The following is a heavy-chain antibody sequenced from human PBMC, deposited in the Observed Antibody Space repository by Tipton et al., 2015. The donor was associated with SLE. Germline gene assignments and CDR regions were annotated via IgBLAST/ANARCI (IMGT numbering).Heavy chain of an antibody. V-gene: IGHV4-34*01. CDR3: ARPYHYDGSGYYGY. J-gene: IGHJ4*02. CDR2: INHSGST. Sequence: TLSLTCAVYGGSFSGYYWSWIRQPPGKGLEWIGEINHSGSTNYNPSLKSRVTISLDTSKIQFSLNLSSVTAADTAVYYCARPYHYDGSGYYGYWGQGTLVTVSS. CDR1: GGSFSGYY. D-gene: IGHD3-22*01.